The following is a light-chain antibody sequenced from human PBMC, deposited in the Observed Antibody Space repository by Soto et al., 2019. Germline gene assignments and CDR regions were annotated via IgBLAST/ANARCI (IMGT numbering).Light chain of an antibody. CDR1: QSLSSN. CDR2: GAS. J-gene: IGKJ4*01. Sequence: EIVLTQSPGTLSLSPGEIATLSCRASQSLSSNLAWYQQKPGQAPRLLIYGASTRATGIPARFSGSGSGTEFTLTISSLQSEDFAVYYCQQYNDWPRRLTFGGGTKVDIK. V-gene: IGKV3-15*01. CDR3: QQYNDWPRRLT.